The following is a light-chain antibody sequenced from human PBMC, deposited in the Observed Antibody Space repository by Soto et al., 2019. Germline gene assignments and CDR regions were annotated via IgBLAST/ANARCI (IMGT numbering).Light chain of an antibody. CDR1: QSVSRW. Sequence: DIQMTQSPSTLTASVGDRVTITCRASQSVSRWLAWYQQKPGKAPKLLIYKASTLESGVPSRFRGSGSGTEFTLAISSLQPDDSATYYCQQYNDNWTFGQGTKVDIK. CDR3: QQYNDNWT. CDR2: KAS. J-gene: IGKJ1*01. V-gene: IGKV1-5*03.